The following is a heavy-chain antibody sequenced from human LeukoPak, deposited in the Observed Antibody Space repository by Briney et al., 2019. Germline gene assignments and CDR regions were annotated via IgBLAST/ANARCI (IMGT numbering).Heavy chain of an antibody. CDR3: ARNLYCSGGSCWYGMDV. CDR1: GFTVSSNY. J-gene: IGHJ6*04. CDR2: IYSGGST. V-gene: IGHV3-53*01. Sequence: GGSLRLSCAASGFTVSSNYMSWVRQAPGKGLEWVSVIYSGGSTYYADSVKGRFTISRDNSKSTLYLQMNSLRAEDTAVYYCARNLYCSGGSCWYGMDVWGKGTTVTVSS. D-gene: IGHD2-15*01.